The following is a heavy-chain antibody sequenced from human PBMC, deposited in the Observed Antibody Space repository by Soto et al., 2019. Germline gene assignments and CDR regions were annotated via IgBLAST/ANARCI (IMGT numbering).Heavy chain of an antibody. CDR2: INEDGSTT. V-gene: IGHV3-74*03. CDR1: GFTFSGNW. CDR3: ARDLSGQFDY. Sequence: EVPLVESGGGLVQPGGSLRLSCAASGFTFSGNWMHWVRQAPGKGLVWVSRINEDGSTTTYADSVKGRFTISRDNAENTLYLQMNSLRADDTAVYYCARDLSGQFDYWGQGTLVTVSS. J-gene: IGHJ4*02.